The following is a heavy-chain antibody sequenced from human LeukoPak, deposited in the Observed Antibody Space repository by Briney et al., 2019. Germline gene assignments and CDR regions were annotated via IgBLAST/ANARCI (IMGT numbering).Heavy chain of an antibody. CDR3: ARGDASGSYQQGY. Sequence: ASVKISCTASGYTFTSYDINWVRQATGQGLEWMGWMNPNSGNTGYAQKFQGRVTMTRSTSISTAYMELSSLRSEDTAVYYCARGDASGSYQQGYWGQGTLVTVSS. CDR1: GYTFTSYD. CDR2: MNPNSGNT. D-gene: IGHD1-26*01. V-gene: IGHV1-8*01. J-gene: IGHJ4*02.